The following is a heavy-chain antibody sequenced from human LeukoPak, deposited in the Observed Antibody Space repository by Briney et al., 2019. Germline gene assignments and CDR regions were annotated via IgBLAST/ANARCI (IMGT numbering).Heavy chain of an antibody. Sequence: ASVKVSCKASGYTFTGYYMHWVRQAPGQGLEWMGWINPNSGGTNYAQKFQGRVTMTRDTSISTAYMEPSRLRSDDTAVYYCARDPITMIVVVITSYYFDYWGQGTLVTVSS. CDR2: INPNSGGT. J-gene: IGHJ4*02. CDR3: ARDPITMIVVVITSYYFDY. CDR1: GYTFTGYY. D-gene: IGHD3-22*01. V-gene: IGHV1-2*02.